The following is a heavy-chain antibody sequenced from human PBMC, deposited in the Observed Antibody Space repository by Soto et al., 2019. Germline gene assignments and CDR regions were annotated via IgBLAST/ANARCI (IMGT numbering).Heavy chain of an antibody. CDR3: ARRYDDYEYFDY. Sequence: PGESLKISCKGSGYSFTNYWIGWVRQMPGKGLEWMGIIYPGDSDTRYSPSFQGQVTISADKSISTAYLQWGGLKASDTAMYYCARRYDDYEYFDYWSQGTLVTVSS. CDR2: IYPGDSDT. CDR1: GYSFTNYW. V-gene: IGHV5-51*01. J-gene: IGHJ4*02. D-gene: IGHD4-17*01.